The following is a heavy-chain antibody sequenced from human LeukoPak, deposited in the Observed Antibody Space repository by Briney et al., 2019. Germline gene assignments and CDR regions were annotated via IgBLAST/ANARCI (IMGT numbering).Heavy chain of an antibody. CDR1: GYTFTSYG. Sequence: PGASVKVSCKASGYTFTSYGIIWVRQAPGQGLEWMGWISAYNGNTNYAQKLKGRVTMTTDTSTSTAYMELRSLRSDDTAVYYCARDATYYYHSSGYPDAFDIWGQGTMVPVSS. V-gene: IGHV1-18*01. CDR2: ISAYNGNT. CDR3: ARDATYYYHSSGYPDAFDI. D-gene: IGHD3-22*01. J-gene: IGHJ3*02.